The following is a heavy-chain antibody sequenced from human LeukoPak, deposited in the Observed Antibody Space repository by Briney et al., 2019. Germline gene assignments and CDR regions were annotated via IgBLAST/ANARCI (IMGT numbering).Heavy chain of an antibody. V-gene: IGHV1-46*01. CDR2: INPSGGST. D-gene: IGHD5-18*01. J-gene: IGHJ6*03. Sequence: ASVKVSCKASGYTFTSYYMHWVRQAPGQGLEWMGIINPSGGSTSYAQKFQGRCTMTRDTSTSTVYMELSSLRPEDPAAYYCARRSYGALYYYYSMDVWGKGTTVTVSS. CDR1: GYTFTSYY. CDR3: ARRSYGALYYYYSMDV.